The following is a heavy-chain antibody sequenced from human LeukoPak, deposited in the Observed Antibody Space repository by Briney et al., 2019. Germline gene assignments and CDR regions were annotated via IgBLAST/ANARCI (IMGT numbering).Heavy chain of an antibody. CDR2: IGGSGGST. D-gene: IGHD6-13*01. J-gene: IGHJ4*02. CDR1: GLTFSSYA. CDR3: AKVETAAAATLRGFDY. Sequence: PGGSLRLSCAASGLTFSSYAMSWVRQAPGKGLEWVSSIGGSGGSTYYADSVKGRFTISRDNSKNTLYLQMNSPRAEDTAVYYCAKVETAAAATLRGFDYWGQGTLVTVSS. V-gene: IGHV3-23*01.